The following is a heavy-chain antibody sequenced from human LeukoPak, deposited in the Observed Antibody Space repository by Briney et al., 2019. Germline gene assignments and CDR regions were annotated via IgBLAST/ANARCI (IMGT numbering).Heavy chain of an antibody. Sequence: GGSLRLSCAASGFTFSSYAMHWVRQAPGKGLEWVAVISYDGSNKYYADSVKGRFTISRDNSKNTLYLQMNSLRAEDTAVYYCAKGGAARFDYWGQGTLVTVSS. D-gene: IGHD5-18*01. J-gene: IGHJ4*02. CDR1: GFTFSSYA. CDR3: AKGGAARFDY. V-gene: IGHV3-30*04. CDR2: ISYDGSNK.